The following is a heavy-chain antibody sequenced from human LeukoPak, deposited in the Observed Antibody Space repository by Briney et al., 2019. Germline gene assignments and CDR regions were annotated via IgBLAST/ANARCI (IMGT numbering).Heavy chain of an antibody. CDR3: ARDAAHIVLMVYATSYYMDV. Sequence: ASVKVSCKSSGYTFTGYYIHWVRQAPGQGLEWMGWINPNSGGTNYAQKFQGRVTMTRDTSISTAYMELSRLRSDDTAVYYRARDAAHIVLMVYATSYYMDVWGKGTAVTVSS. CDR2: INPNSGGT. D-gene: IGHD2-8*01. V-gene: IGHV1-2*02. J-gene: IGHJ6*03. CDR1: GYTFTGYY.